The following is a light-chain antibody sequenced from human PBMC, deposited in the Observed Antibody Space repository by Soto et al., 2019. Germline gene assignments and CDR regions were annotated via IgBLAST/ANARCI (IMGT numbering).Light chain of an antibody. CDR1: QSISSS. J-gene: IGKJ1*01. V-gene: IGKV3-11*01. CDR3: QQRSEWPRL. CDR2: DAS. Sequence: EIVLTQSPATLSLSPGERATLSCRASQSISSSLAWYQQKPGQAPRLLIYDASTRATGFPARFSGSGSGTDFTLTIGSLEPEAFAVYYCQQRSEWPRLFGQGTKVEIK.